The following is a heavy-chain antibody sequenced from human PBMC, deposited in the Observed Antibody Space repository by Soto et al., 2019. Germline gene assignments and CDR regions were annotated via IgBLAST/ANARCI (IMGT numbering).Heavy chain of an antibody. CDR2: VIPILGIA. V-gene: IGHV1-69*04. D-gene: IGHD5-12*01. J-gene: IGHJ6*03. CDR1: GGTFSSYT. CDR3: ARDGFSGFGDYYYYMDV. Sequence: GASVKVSCKASGGTFSSYTISWVRQAPGQGLEWMGRVIPILGIANYAQKFQGRVTITADKSTSTAYMELSSLRSEDTAVYYCARDGFSGFGDYYYYMDVWGKGTTVTVPS.